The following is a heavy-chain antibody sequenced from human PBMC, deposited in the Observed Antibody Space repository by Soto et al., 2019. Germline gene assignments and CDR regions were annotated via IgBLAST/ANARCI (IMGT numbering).Heavy chain of an antibody. V-gene: IGHV1-46*01. Sequence: ASVKVSCKASGYTFTSYYMHWVRQAPGQGLEWMRIINPSGGSTSYAQKFQGRVTMTRDTSTSTVYMELSSLRSEDTAVYYCARVAYDFWSGYHPPGTFDIWGQGTMVTVSS. CDR1: GYTFTSYY. CDR2: INPSGGST. J-gene: IGHJ3*02. CDR3: ARVAYDFWSGYHPPGTFDI. D-gene: IGHD3-3*01.